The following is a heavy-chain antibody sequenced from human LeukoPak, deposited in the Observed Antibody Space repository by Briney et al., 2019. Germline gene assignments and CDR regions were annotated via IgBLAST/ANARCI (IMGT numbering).Heavy chain of an antibody. D-gene: IGHD6-19*01. CDR3: ARIAVAGYNWFDP. CDR1: GGTFITYA. V-gene: IGHV1-69*10. J-gene: IGHJ5*02. Sequence: SVKVSCKASGGTFITYAISWVRQAPGQGLEWMGGIIPILGTANYAQKFQGRVTINADKSTSTAYMELSSLRSEDTAVYYCARIAVAGYNWFDPWGQGTLVTVSS. CDR2: IIPILGTA.